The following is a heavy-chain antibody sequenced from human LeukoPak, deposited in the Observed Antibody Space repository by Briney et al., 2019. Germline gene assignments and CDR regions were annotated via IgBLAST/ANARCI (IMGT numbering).Heavy chain of an antibody. CDR2: GNESGGT. CDR3: AKNGQTGFSFDP. Sequence: SETLSLTCAVYGESLNGHYWSWIRQPPGKGLEWIGEGNESGGTKFNPSLKSRATISADSSKNQFSLRLNSVTAADTAVYYCAKNGQTGFSFDPWGQGTLVTVSS. J-gene: IGHJ5*02. V-gene: IGHV4-34*01. D-gene: IGHD3-9*01. CDR1: GESLNGHY.